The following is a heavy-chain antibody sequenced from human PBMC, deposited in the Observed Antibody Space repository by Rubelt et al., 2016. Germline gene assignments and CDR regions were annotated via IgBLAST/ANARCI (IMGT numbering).Heavy chain of an antibody. J-gene: IGHJ2*01. CDR1: GGSISSSSYY. CDR2: IYYSGST. Sequence: QLQLQESGPGLVKPSETLSLTCTVSGGSISSSSYYWGWIRQPPGKGLEWIGSIYYSGSTYYNPSLKSRVTMSVDTSKNQFSLKLSSVTAADTAVYYCARPLVDYGGHFDLWGRGTLVTVSS. V-gene: IGHV4-39*01. D-gene: IGHD4-23*01. CDR3: ARPLVDYGGHFDL.